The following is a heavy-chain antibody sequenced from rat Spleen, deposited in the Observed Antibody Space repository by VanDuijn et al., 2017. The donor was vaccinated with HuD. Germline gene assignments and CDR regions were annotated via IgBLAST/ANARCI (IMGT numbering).Heavy chain of an antibody. D-gene: IGHD3-7*01. CDR2: ISYSGTT. Sequence: ELQLQESGPGLVKPSQSLSLTCSVTGYSITSSYRWNWIRKFPGNKMEWMGYISYSGTTNYNPSLKSQFSITQDTSKNQFFLQLRSVTTDDTATYYCARFEGASPLDYWGQGVMVPVSS. CDR1: GYSITSSY. J-gene: IGHJ2*01. V-gene: IGHV3-1*01. CDR3: ARFEGASPLDY.